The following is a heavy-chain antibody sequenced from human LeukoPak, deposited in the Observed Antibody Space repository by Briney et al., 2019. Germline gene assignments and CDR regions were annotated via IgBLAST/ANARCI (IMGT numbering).Heavy chain of an antibody. CDR1: GFTFSRYS. Sequence: GGSLRLSCAASGFTFSRYSMHRVRQAPGKGLEYVSAISNNGGSTYYAKSVKGRFTISRDNSKNKLYLQMGSLRAEDMAVYYCARTSIAAREADYWGQGTLVTVSS. J-gene: IGHJ4*02. CDR3: ARTSIAAREADY. D-gene: IGHD6-6*01. V-gene: IGHV3-64*01. CDR2: ISNNGGST.